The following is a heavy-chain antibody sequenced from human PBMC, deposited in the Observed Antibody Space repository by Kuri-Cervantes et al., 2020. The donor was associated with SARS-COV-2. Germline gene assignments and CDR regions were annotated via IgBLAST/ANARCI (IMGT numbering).Heavy chain of an antibody. CDR3: ASYPSYAYGDYVAVYYFDY. CDR2: ISGSGGRT. D-gene: IGHD4-17*01. Sequence: GSLRLPCAASGFSFSDYAVSWVRQAPGKGLEWVSAISGSGGRTYYADPVKGRFTIPRDNSKNTLFLQMNSLRVEDTAVYYCASYPSYAYGDYVAVYYFDYWGQGTLVTVSS. CDR1: GFSFSDYA. V-gene: IGHV3-23*01. J-gene: IGHJ4*02.